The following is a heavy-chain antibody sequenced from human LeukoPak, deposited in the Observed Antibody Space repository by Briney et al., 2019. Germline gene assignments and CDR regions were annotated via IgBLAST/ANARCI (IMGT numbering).Heavy chain of an antibody. CDR1: GFTVSSNY. Sequence: GGSLRLSCAASGFTVSSNYMGWVRQAPGKGLEWVSVIYSGGDTYYSDSVKGRFTISRDNSKNMIYLEMTSLKAEDTAVYYCAKERNLEIAVAGTIFDYWGQGTLVTVSS. V-gene: IGHV3-66*01. CDR3: AKERNLEIAVAGTIFDY. J-gene: IGHJ4*02. D-gene: IGHD6-19*01. CDR2: IYSGGDT.